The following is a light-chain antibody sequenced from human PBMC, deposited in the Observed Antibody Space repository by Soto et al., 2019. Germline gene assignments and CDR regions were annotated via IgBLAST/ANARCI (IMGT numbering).Light chain of an antibody. V-gene: IGLV2-14*01. J-gene: IGLJ1*01. CDR1: SSDVGGYNY. CDR2: DVS. CDR3: SSYTSSSSYV. Sequence: ALTQPASVSGSPGQSITISCTGTSSDVGGYNYVSWYQQHPGKAPKLMIYDVSNRPSGVSNRFSGSKSGNTASLTISGLQAEDEADYYCSSYTSSSSYVFGTGTKVTV.